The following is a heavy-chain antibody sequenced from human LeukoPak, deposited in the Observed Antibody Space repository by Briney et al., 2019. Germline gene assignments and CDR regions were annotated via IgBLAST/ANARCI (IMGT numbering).Heavy chain of an antibody. CDR1: GFTFNIYA. J-gene: IGHJ4*02. CDR3: AKDPSGYYGDLYYFDY. CDR2: ISVIGDST. D-gene: IGHD4-17*01. V-gene: IGHV3-23*01. Sequence: GGSLRLSCAASGFTFNIYAMSWVRQAPGKGLEWVSSISVIGDSTYYADSVKGRFTISRDNSKNTLYLQMNSLRAEDTAVYYCAKDPSGYYGDLYYFDYWGQGTLVTVSS.